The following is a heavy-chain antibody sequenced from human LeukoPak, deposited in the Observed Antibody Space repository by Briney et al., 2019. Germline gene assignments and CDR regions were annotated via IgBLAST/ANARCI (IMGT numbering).Heavy chain of an antibody. Sequence: ASVKVSCKASGYTFTSHDINWVRQATGQGLEWMGWMNPNSGNTGYAQKFQGRVTMTRNTSISTAYMELSSLRSEDTAVYYCARGQYGSGSYFPDYWGQGTLVTVSS. V-gene: IGHV1-8*01. J-gene: IGHJ4*02. CDR2: MNPNSGNT. CDR1: GYTFTSHD. CDR3: ARGQYGSGSYFPDY. D-gene: IGHD3-10*01.